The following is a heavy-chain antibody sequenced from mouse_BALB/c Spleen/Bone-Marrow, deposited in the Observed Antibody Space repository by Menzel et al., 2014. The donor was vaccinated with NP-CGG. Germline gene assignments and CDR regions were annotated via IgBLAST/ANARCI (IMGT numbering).Heavy chain of an antibody. CDR1: GYAFSIYW. V-gene: IGHV1-80*01. J-gene: IGHJ2*01. CDR3: ARGGISIDY. CDR2: IYPGDDDT. Sequence: QVHVKQSGAELVRPGSSVKISCKASGYAFSIYWMNWVKQRPGQGLEWIGQIYPGDDDTYYNGKFKGKATLTADRSSSTAYMQLNSLTSEDSAVYFCARGGISIDYWGQGTTLTVSS.